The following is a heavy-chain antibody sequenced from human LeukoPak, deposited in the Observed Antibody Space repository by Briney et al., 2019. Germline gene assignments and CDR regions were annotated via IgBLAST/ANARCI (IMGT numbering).Heavy chain of an antibody. Sequence: GGSLRLSCAASGLTGSHNYVSWVRQAPGKGLEWVSAIHTTGDTCYADSVKGRFTISRDTSKNTLYLQINSLRVEDTAVYYRIVFGDSNHWGQGTLLTDSS. D-gene: IGHD4-17*01. V-gene: IGHV3-53*01. CDR3: IVFGDSNH. CDR1: GLTGSHNY. J-gene: IGHJ5*02. CDR2: IHTTGDT.